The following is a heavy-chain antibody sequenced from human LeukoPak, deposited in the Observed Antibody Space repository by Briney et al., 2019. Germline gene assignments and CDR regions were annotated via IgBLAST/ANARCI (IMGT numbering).Heavy chain of an antibody. CDR1: GYSISSGYY. V-gene: IGHV4-38-2*02. D-gene: IGHD3-22*01. CDR3: ARDYYDSSGYHNLDY. CDR2: IYHSGSS. Sequence: PSETLSLTCTVSGYSISSGYYWGWIRQPPGKGLEWIGSIYHSGSSLYNPSLKSRVTISVDTSKNQFSLKLSSVTAADTAVYYCARDYYDSSGYHNLDYWGQGTLVTVSS. J-gene: IGHJ4*02.